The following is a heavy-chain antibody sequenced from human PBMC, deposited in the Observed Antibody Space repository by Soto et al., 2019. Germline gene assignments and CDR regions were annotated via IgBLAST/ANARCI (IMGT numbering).Heavy chain of an antibody. CDR1: GDSISNLDYF. Sequence: VSGDSISNLDYFWAWIRQPPGEAVEYIGYIYKSATTYYNPSFESRVAISVYTSKSQLYLNVTPVTAAETAVYCCAGGRYCLTVRCFPNRFDSWGQGALVTVSA. CDR3: AGGRYCLTVRCFPNRFDS. V-gene: IGHV4-30-4*01. D-gene: IGHD7-27*01. J-gene: IGHJ5*01. CDR2: IYKSATT.